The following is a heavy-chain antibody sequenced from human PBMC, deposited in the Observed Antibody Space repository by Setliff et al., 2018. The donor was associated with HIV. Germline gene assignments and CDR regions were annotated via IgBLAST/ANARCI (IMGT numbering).Heavy chain of an antibody. V-gene: IGHV4-38-2*02. D-gene: IGHD1-26*01. CDR1: GFSISSGYF. Sequence: KTSETLSRTCTVAGFSISSGYFWGWIRQPPGKGLEWIGSTQHSRSTYCNPYLNSRVTISVDTSRNQFSLKLNSLTAADTAVYYCARSPYSGSSAYQDHGGQGARVTVSS. CDR3: ARSPYSGSSAYQDH. J-gene: IGHJ4*02. CDR2: TQHSRST.